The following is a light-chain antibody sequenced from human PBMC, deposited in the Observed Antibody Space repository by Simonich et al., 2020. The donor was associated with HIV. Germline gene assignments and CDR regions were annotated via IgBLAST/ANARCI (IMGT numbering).Light chain of an antibody. CDR3: QQRSNWRGT. J-gene: IGKJ3*01. CDR2: GAS. CDR1: QSVSSN. V-gene: IGKV3-15*01. Sequence: EIVMTQSPATLSVSPGERAPLSGRASQSVSSNLAWYQQKPGQAHRLLIYGASTRATGIPARFSGSGSGTEFTLTINSMQSEDFAVYYCQQRSNWRGTFGPGTKVDIK.